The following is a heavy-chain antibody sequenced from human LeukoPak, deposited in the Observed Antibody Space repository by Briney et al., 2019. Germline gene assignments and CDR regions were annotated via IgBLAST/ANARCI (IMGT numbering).Heavy chain of an antibody. CDR2: IYYSGST. J-gene: IGHJ4*02. V-gene: IGHV4-30-4*08. D-gene: IGHD3-22*01. CDR1: GGSISSGDYY. Sequence: SETLSLTCTVSGGSISSGDYYWSWIRQPPGKGLEWIGYIYYSGSTYYNPSFKSRVTISVDTSKNQFSLKLSSVTAADTAVYYCARDGGSGYPLDYWGQGTLVTVSS. CDR3: ARDGGSGYPLDY.